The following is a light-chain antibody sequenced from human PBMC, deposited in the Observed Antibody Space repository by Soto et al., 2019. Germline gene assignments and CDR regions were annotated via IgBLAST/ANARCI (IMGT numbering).Light chain of an antibody. J-gene: IGKJ5*01. CDR1: RSINYY. CDR2: DAS. CDR3: QHRSK. Sequence: DIVLTQSPATLSLSPGERATLSCRASRSINYYLAWYQQNTGQAPRLLIHDASNRATGIPARFSGSGSGTDFTLTISSLEPEAFAVYYCQHRSKFGQGTRLEI. V-gene: IGKV3-11*01.